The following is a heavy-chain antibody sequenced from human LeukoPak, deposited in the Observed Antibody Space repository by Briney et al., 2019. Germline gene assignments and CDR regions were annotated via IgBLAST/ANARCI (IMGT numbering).Heavy chain of an antibody. D-gene: IGHD4-17*01. Sequence: ASETLSLTCTVSGGSISSSSYYWGWIRQPPGKGLEWIGSIYYSVSTYYNPSLKSRVTISVDTSKNQFSLKLSSVTAADTAVYYCVRVPTVTFFDYWGQGTLVTVSS. CDR3: VRVPTVTFFDY. J-gene: IGHJ4*02. CDR2: IYYSVST. CDR1: GGSISSSSYY. V-gene: IGHV4-39*07.